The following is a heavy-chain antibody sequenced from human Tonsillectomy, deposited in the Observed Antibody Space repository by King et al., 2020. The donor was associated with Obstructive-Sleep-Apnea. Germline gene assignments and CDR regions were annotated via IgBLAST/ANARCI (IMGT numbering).Heavy chain of an antibody. CDR1: GFTFRSYS. J-gene: IGHJ4*02. D-gene: IGHD6-13*01. V-gene: IGHV3-21*01. Sequence: VQLVESGGGLVKPGGSLRLSCAGSGFTFRSYSMNGVRQASGKGLEWVSSISSSSTYIKYADSVMGRFTISRDNAKNSLYLQMNSLRAEDTAVYYCARVYIAAAGHTLDYWGQGTLVTVSS. CDR2: ISSSSTYI. CDR3: ARVYIAAAGHTLDY.